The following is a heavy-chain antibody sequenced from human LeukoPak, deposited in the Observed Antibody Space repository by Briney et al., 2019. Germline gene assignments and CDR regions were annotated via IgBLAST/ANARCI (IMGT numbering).Heavy chain of an antibody. J-gene: IGHJ5*02. V-gene: IGHV4-59*12. CDR3: ARGPYYYGSGRGKNWFDP. CDR1: RGSISSYY. D-gene: IGHD3-10*01. Sequence: SETLSLTCTVSRGSISSYYWSWIRQPPGQGLEWIGYIYYSGSTDYNPSLKSRVNISVDTSKNQFSLKLSSVTAADTAVYYCARGPYYYGSGRGKNWFDPWGQGTLVTVSS. CDR2: IYYSGST.